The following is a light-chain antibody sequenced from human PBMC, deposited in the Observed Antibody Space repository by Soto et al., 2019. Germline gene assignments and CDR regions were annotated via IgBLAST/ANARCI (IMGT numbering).Light chain of an antibody. J-gene: IGKJ2*01. CDR2: GAS. CDR1: QSVSSG. Sequence: EIVMTQSPATLSVSLGERATLSCRASQSVSSGLSWYQQKPGQAPRLLIYGASTRATGIPARFSGSGSGTEFTLTISSLQSEDYAVYYCQQYNNWPPYTFGQGTKVEIK. V-gene: IGKV3-15*01. CDR3: QQYNNWPPYT.